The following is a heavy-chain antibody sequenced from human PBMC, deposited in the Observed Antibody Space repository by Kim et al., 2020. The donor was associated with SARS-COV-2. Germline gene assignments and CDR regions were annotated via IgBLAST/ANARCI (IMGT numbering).Heavy chain of an antibody. CDR1: GYGFANFW. D-gene: IGHD3-3*01. V-gene: IGHV5-51*01. CDR3: ARHGPLLGVISDGWFDP. Sequence: GESLKISCTGIGYGFANFWIAWVRQMPGKGLELMGIIYPGDSDTRYSPSFQGQVTNSADKSISTAYLQWSSLKTSDTAMYYCARHGPLLGVISDGWFDPWGQGTLVTVSS. J-gene: IGHJ5*02. CDR2: IYPGDSDT.